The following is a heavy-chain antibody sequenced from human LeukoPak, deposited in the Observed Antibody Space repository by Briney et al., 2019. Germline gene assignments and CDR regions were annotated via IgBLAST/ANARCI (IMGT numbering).Heavy chain of an antibody. V-gene: IGHV3-23*01. CDR1: GFTINSNT. CDR2: ISGSGGST. CDR3: AKGGEHIGVVTALYYFDY. D-gene: IGHD2-21*02. J-gene: IGHJ4*02. Sequence: GTLTLSCAASGFTINSNTMSWVRQAQGKGLEWVSAISGSGGSTSYADSVKGRVTISRDNSKNTLNLQMNLLRAEDTAVYYCAKGGEHIGVVTALYYFDYWGQGTLVTVSS.